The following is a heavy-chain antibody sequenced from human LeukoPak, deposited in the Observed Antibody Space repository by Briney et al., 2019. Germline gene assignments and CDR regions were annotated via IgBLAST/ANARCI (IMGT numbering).Heavy chain of an antibody. D-gene: IGHD3-22*01. V-gene: IGHV3-30-3*01. Sequence: PGGSLRLSCAASGFTFSSYAMHWVRQAPGKGLEWVAVISYDGSNKYYADSVKGRFTISRDNSKNTLYLQMNSLRAEDTAVYYCAKARYYNRTDQSNWFDPWGQGTQVTVSS. J-gene: IGHJ5*02. CDR2: ISYDGSNK. CDR3: AKARYYNRTDQSNWFDP. CDR1: GFTFSSYA.